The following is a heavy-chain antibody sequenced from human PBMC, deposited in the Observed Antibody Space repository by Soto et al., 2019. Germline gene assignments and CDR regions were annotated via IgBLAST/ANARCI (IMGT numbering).Heavy chain of an antibody. CDR1: GYTFSSFL. CDR2: IRVQNGDT. J-gene: IGHJ4*02. Sequence: VQLVQSEAEVKKPGASVKVSCKTSGYTFSSFLITWVRQAPGQGLEWVGRIRVQNGDTRYAQRIQGRVSMTTDTSTSTAYMELRGLTSDDTAVYYCARDWGGQLDIDFWGQGTLVTVSS. CDR3: ARDWGGQLDIDF. V-gene: IGHV1-18*01. D-gene: IGHD1-1*01.